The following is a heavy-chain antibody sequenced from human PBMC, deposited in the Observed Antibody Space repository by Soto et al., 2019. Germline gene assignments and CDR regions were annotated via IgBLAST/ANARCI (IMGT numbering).Heavy chain of an antibody. D-gene: IGHD3-10*01. CDR2: IYYSGST. CDR3: ASIFPDGSGSIPFDY. V-gene: IGHV4-59*01. J-gene: IGHJ4*02. Sequence: SETMSLTCTVSGGYISSYYWSWIRKPTGKGLEWIGYIYYSGSTNYNPSLKSRVTISVGTSKNQFSLKLSSVTAADTAVYYCASIFPDGSGSIPFDYLGQGTLVTVSS. CDR1: GGYISSYY.